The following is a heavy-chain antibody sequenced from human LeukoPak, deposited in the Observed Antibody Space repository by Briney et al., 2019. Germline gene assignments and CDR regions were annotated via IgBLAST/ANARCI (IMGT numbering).Heavy chain of an antibody. J-gene: IGHJ3*02. V-gene: IGHV3-30*04. CDR1: GFTFSSYA. CDR3: AKDSALYSSGPAAFDI. CDR2: ISYDGSNK. D-gene: IGHD6-19*01. Sequence: GGSLRLSCAASGFTFSSYAMHWVRQAPGKGLEWVAVISYDGSNKYYADSVKGRFTISRDNSKNTLYLQMNSLRAEDTAVYYCAKDSALYSSGPAAFDIWGQGTMVTVSS.